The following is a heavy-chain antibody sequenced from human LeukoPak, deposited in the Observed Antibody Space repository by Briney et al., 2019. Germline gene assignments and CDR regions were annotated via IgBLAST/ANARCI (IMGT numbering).Heavy chain of an antibody. J-gene: IGHJ4*02. Sequence: GGSLRLSCAASGFIFNTNWISWVRQAPGKGLEWVANIKQDGSEKYYVDSVKGRFTISRDNAKNSLYLQMNSLRAEDTAVYYCARGGYDILTGYYVHWGQGTLVTVSS. CDR2: IKQDGSEK. D-gene: IGHD3-9*01. CDR1: GFIFNTNW. CDR3: ARGGYDILTGYYVH. V-gene: IGHV3-7*01.